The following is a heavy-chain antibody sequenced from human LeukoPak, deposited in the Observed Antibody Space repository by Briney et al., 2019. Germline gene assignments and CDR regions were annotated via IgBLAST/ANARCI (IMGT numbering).Heavy chain of an antibody. J-gene: IGHJ4*02. D-gene: IGHD6-13*01. Sequence: QXPGXXXXWXGSIYHSGSTYYNPSLKSRVTISVDTSKNQFSLKLSSVTAADTAVYYCARQYSSSVAYYFDYWGQGTLVTVSS. CDR2: IYHSGST. V-gene: IGHV4-38-2*01. CDR3: ARQYSSSVAYYFDY.